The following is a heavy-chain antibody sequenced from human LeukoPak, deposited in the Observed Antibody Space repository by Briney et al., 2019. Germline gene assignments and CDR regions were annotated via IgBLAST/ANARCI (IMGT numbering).Heavy chain of an antibody. Sequence: ASVKVSCKASGCTFSSYAISWVRQAPGQGREWMGRIIPSLGIASYAQKVQGRVTITADKSTSTAYMDMSSLRYEETAVYYCARDFAAPLRGYYYGMDVWGQGTTVTVSS. V-gene: IGHV1-69*04. CDR1: GCTFSSYA. CDR2: IIPSLGIA. CDR3: ARDFAAPLRGYYYGMDV. D-gene: IGHD2-15*01. J-gene: IGHJ6*02.